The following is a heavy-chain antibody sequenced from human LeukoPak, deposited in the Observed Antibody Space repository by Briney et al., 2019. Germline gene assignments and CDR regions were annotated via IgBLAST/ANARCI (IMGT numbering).Heavy chain of an antibody. V-gene: IGHV4-39*01. Sequence: KPSETLSLTCTVSGGSISSSSYYWGWIRQPPGKGLEWIGSIYYSGSTYYNPSLKSRVTISVDTSKNQFSLKLSSVTAADTAVYYCARPRWLQFEGAFDIWGQGTMVTVSS. CDR2: IYYSGST. CDR1: GGSISSSSYY. D-gene: IGHD5-24*01. J-gene: IGHJ3*02. CDR3: ARPRWLQFEGAFDI.